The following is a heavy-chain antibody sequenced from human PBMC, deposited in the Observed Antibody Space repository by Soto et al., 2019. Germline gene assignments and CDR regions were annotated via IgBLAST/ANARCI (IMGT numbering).Heavy chain of an antibody. CDR3: AREYCSSASCYGPDF. CDR1: GYRLTSYG. J-gene: IGHJ4*02. Sequence: QVQLVQSGAEVRMPGASVKVSCKASGYRLTSYGISWVRQAPGQGLEWMGWISDHDGNTKYTQKVQGRVTVTTDTPTSTAYMDLRSLRSDDTAVYYCAREYCSSASCYGPDFWGQGTLVTVSS. V-gene: IGHV1-18*01. CDR2: ISDHDGNT. D-gene: IGHD2-2*01.